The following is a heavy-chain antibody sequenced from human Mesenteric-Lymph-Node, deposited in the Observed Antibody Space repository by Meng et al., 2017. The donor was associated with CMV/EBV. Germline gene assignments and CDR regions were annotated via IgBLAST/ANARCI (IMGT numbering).Heavy chain of an antibody. D-gene: IGHD3-10*01. Sequence: GESLKISCAASGFTFSSYWMHWVRQAPGKGLVWVSRINSDGSSTSYADSVKGRFTISRDNAKNTLYLQMNSLRAEDAAVYYCARDQYGSGTNWFDPWGQGTLVTVS. CDR2: INSDGSST. V-gene: IGHV3-74*01. CDR3: ARDQYGSGTNWFDP. CDR1: GFTFSSYW. J-gene: IGHJ5*02.